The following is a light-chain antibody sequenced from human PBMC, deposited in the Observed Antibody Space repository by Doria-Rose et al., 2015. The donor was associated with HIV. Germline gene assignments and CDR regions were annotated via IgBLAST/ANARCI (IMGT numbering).Light chain of an antibody. CDR3: HQYASSRT. V-gene: IGKV3-20*01. J-gene: IGKJ1*01. CDR2: GAS. Sequence: TQSPGTLSLSPGERATLSCRASQSVSANYLAWYQQRPGQSPRILIYGASSRATDIPDRFSGSGSGTDFTLTISRLEPEDFAVYYCHQYASSRTFGQGTKVEIK. CDR1: QSVSANY.